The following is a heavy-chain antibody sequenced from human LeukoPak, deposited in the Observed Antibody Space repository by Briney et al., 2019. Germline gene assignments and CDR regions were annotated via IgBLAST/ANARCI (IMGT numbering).Heavy chain of an antibody. Sequence: SETLSLTCTASGGSISSSSYYWGWIRQPPGKGLEWIGSIYYSGSTYYNPSLKSRVTISVDTSKNQFSLNLTSVTAADAAVYYRARERSSSGGHNWFDPWGQGTLVTVSS. J-gene: IGHJ5*02. V-gene: IGHV4-39*07. CDR2: IYYSGST. CDR1: GGSISSSSYY. D-gene: IGHD4-23*01. CDR3: ARERSSSGGHNWFDP.